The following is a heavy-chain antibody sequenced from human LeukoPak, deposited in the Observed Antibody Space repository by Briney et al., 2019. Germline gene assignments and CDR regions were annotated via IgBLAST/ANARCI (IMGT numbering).Heavy chain of an antibody. Sequence: ASVKVSCKASGYTFTSYDINWVRQATGQGLEWMGWMNPNSGNTGYAQKFQGRVTMTRNTSISTAYMELSSLRSEDTAVYYCAIIVVGPAAMHAFDSFGQRTTVTVAS. CDR2: MNPNSGNT. D-gene: IGHD2-2*01. J-gene: IGHJ3*02. CDR1: GYTFTSYD. V-gene: IGHV1-8*01. CDR3: AIIVVGPAAMHAFDS.